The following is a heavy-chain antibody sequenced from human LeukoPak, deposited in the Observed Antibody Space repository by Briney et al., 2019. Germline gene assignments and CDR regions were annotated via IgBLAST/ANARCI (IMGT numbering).Heavy chain of an antibody. V-gene: IGHV3-30-3*01. D-gene: IGHD4-17*01. CDR3: ASRPGDSTNY. Sequence: GSLRLSCAASGFTFSSYAMHWVRQAPGKGLEWVAVISYDGSNRYYADSVKGRFTISRDNSKNTLYLQMNSLRAEDTAVYYCASRPGDSTNYWGQGTQVTVSS. CDR1: GFTFSSYA. J-gene: IGHJ4*02. CDR2: ISYDGSNR.